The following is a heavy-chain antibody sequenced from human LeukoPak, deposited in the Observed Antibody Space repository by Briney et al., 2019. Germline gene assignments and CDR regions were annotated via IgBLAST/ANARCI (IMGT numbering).Heavy chain of an antibody. CDR1: GGSISSSNW. V-gene: IGHV4-4*02. CDR3: ASRVKITMVRGVIITGYYFDY. D-gene: IGHD3-10*01. J-gene: IGHJ4*02. Sequence: SETLSLTCAVSGGSISSSNWWNWVRQPPGKGLEWIGEIYHSGSTNYNPSLKSRVTISVDTSKNQFSLKLSSVTAADTAVYYCASRVKITMVRGVIITGYYFDYWGQGTLVTVSS. CDR2: IYHSGST.